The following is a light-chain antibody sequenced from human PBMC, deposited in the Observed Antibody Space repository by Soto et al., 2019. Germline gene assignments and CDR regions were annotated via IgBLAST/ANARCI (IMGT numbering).Light chain of an antibody. CDR1: QSISSH. J-gene: IGKJ1*01. Sequence: EIVMTQSPATLSVSPGETATLSCRASQSISSHLAWYQQKPGQTPSLLIYGASTRATGIPARFSGSGSGTESTLSISSLQSGDFAVYYCQQYNYWWAFGQGTKVEIE. CDR3: QQYNYWWA. CDR2: GAS. V-gene: IGKV3-15*01.